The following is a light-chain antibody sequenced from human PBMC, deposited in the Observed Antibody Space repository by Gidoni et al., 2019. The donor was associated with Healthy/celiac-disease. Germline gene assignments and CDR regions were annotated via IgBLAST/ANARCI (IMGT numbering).Light chain of an antibody. CDR3: QAWDSSTVV. Sequence: SYALTQPPSWSVSPGQTASITCSGDKLGDKYACWYQQKPGQSPVLVIYQDSKRPSGIPERFSGSNSGNTATLTISGTQAMDEADYYCQAWDSSTVVFGGGTKLTVL. J-gene: IGLJ2*01. CDR1: KLGDKY. CDR2: QDS. V-gene: IGLV3-1*01.